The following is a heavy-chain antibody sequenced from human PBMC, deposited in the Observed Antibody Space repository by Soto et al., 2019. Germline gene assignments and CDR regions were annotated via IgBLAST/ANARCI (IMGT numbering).Heavy chain of an antibody. Sequence: QVPLVESGGGLVKPGGSLRLSCAASGFTFSDYYMSWIRQAPGKGLEVLSYISSSSSYIHYADSVKGRFTISKDNAKNSQYLQMNRLRAEDTAVYYGARGGPGGSSWCVDSWGQGTLGNVSS. J-gene: IGHJ4*02. D-gene: IGHD6-13*01. CDR2: ISSSSSYI. CDR1: GFTFSDYY. CDR3: ARGGPGGSSWCVDS. V-gene: IGHV3-11*05.